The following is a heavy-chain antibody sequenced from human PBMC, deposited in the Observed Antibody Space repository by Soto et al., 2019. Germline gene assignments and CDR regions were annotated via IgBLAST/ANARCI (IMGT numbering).Heavy chain of an antibody. V-gene: IGHV1-2*04. Sequence: ASVKVSCKASGYAFTGYYMHWVRQAPGQGLEWMGWINPNTGGTNYAQKFQGWVTMTRDTSISTAYMELSRLRSDDTAVYYCARGYDFWSGYYTFDYRGQGTLVTVSS. D-gene: IGHD3-3*01. CDR1: GYAFTGYY. J-gene: IGHJ4*02. CDR3: ARGYDFWSGYYTFDY. CDR2: INPNTGGT.